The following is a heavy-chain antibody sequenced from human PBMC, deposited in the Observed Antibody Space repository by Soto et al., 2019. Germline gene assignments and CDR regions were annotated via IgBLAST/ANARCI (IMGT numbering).Heavy chain of an antibody. J-gene: IGHJ4*02. CDR2: ISGSGGST. D-gene: IGHD6-19*01. Sequence: PGGSLRLSCAASGFTFSSYAMSRVRQAPGKGLEWVSAISGSGGSTYYADSVKGRFTISRDNSKNTLYLQMNSLRAEDTAVYYCAKTARIAVAPYYFDYWGQGTLVTVSS. V-gene: IGHV3-23*01. CDR1: GFTFSSYA. CDR3: AKTARIAVAPYYFDY.